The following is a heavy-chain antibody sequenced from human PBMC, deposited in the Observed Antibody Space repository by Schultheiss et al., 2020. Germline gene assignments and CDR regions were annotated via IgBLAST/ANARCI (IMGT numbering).Heavy chain of an antibody. D-gene: IGHD5-12*01. J-gene: IGHJ5*02. Sequence: ETLSLTCTVSGASISSYYWRWIRQPPGKGLEWVLVIYSGGGTYYADSVKGRFTSSRDTSKNTLYLQMNSLRAEDTAVYYCARALVATSLTYGSPFDPWGQGTLVTVSS. CDR1: GASISSYY. CDR2: IYSGGGT. V-gene: IGHV3-66*01. CDR3: ARALVATSLTYGSPFDP.